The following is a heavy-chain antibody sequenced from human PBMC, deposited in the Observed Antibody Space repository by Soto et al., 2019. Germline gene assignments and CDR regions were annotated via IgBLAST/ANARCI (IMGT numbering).Heavy chain of an antibody. V-gene: IGHV1-18*01. CDR1: GYTFGHFY. Sequence: ASVKVSCKASGYTFGHFYITWVRQAPGQGLEWMGAISPHNRNTNYAEKFRGRVTMTTDTSTTTAYMELRSLRSDDTAVYYCARDEGGYDILTGYYKAHHFDQWGQGALVTVSS. D-gene: IGHD3-9*01. CDR2: ISPHNRNT. CDR3: ARDEGGYDILTGYYKAHHFDQ. J-gene: IGHJ4*02.